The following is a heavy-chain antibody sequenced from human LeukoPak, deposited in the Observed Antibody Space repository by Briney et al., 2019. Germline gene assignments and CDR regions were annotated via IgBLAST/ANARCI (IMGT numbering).Heavy chain of an antibody. D-gene: IGHD6-19*01. Sequence: PGGSLRLSCAASGFTFSPYAMNWVCQAPGKGLEWVSGISGSGGSTHYADSVKGRFTISRDNSKNTLFLEMNSLRAEDAAVYFCARAKRGTPVPISYYYYAMDVWGQGTTVTVSS. CDR1: GFTFSPYA. CDR2: ISGSGGST. CDR3: ARAKRGTPVPISYYYYAMDV. V-gene: IGHV3-23*01. J-gene: IGHJ6*02.